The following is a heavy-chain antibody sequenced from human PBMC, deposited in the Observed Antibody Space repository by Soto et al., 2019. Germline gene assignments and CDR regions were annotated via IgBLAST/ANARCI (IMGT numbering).Heavy chain of an antibody. CDR1: GFTFSSYA. CDR3: ARDSPYDYVWGSYRYSFDY. V-gene: IGHV3-30-3*01. J-gene: IGHJ4*02. CDR2: ISYDGSNK. Sequence: QVQLVESGGGVVQPGRSLRLSCAASGFTFSSYAMHWVRQAPGKGLEWVAVISYDGSNKYYADSVKGRFTISRDNSKNTLYLQMNSLRAEDTAVYYCARDSPYDYVWGSYRYSFDYWGQGTLVTVSP. D-gene: IGHD3-16*02.